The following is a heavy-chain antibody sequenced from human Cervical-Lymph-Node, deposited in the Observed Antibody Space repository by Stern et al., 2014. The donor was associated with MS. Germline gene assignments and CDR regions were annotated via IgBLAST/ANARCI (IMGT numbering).Heavy chain of an antibody. CDR3: ARDARVSGTYCFDA. CDR2: ITFSSSN. J-gene: IGHJ4*02. Sequence: QVQLQESGPGLVKPSQTLSLACTVSGGSLSGGYYWIWLRQHPGKGLEWIGYITFSSSNYSNPSLKRRLTMSIDTSKNQFSLKLTTVTAADTAVYFCARDARVSGTYCFDAWGQGSLVTVSS. CDR1: GGSLSGGYY. D-gene: IGHD3-10*01. V-gene: IGHV4-31*02.